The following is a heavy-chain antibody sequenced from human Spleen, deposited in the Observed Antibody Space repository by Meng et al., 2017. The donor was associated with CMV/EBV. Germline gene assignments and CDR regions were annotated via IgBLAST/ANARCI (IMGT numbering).Heavy chain of an antibody. CDR2: INHSGST. CDR3: ARDGDNWFLDY. V-gene: IGHV4-34*01. Sequence: SETLSLTCAVYGGSFSGYYWSWIRQPPGKGLVWIGEINHSGSTNYNPSLKSRVTISVDTSKNQFSLKLSSVTAADTAVYYCARDGDNWFLDYWGQGTLVTVSS. CDR1: GGSFSGYY. D-gene: IGHD1-20*01. J-gene: IGHJ4*02.